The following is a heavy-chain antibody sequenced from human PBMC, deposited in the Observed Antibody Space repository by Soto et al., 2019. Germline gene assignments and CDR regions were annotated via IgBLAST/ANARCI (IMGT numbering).Heavy chain of an antibody. CDR3: ARSRYYYASSGYSSNLNS. Sequence: EVQLVESGGGLVKPGGSLRLSCAASGFTFSNYIMNWVRQAPGKGLEWVSSISGDSGDIYYADSVKGRFTISRDNAKTSLHLLMNSLRVEDTAVFYCARSRYYYASSGYSSNLNSWGQATRVTVSS. J-gene: IGHJ4*02. CDR2: ISGDSGDI. V-gene: IGHV3-21*01. CDR1: GFTFSNYI. D-gene: IGHD3-22*01.